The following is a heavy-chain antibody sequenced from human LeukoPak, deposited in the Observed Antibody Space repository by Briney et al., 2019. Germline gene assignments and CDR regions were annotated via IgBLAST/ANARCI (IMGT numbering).Heavy chain of an antibody. Sequence: GGSLRLSCAASGFTFSTYSMNWVRQAPGKGLEWVSFISSSSEYIYYADSVKGRFTISRDNAKNSLYLQMNSLRAEDTAVYYCARARGIAAAGIFGGVDYWGQGTLVTVSS. J-gene: IGHJ4*02. CDR3: ARARGIAAAGIFGGVDY. V-gene: IGHV3-21*01. CDR2: ISSSSEYI. D-gene: IGHD6-13*01. CDR1: GFTFSTYS.